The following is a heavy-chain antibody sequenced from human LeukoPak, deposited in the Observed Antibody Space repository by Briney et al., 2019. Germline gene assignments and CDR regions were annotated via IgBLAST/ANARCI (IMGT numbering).Heavy chain of an antibody. D-gene: IGHD2-15*01. J-gene: IGHJ5*02. CDR1: GFTFSSYG. Sequence: GGSLRLSCAASGFTFSSYGMHWVRQAPGKGLEWVAVISYDGSNKYYADSVKGRFTISRDNSKNTLYLQMNSLRAEDTAVYYCAKGSLWDIVVVVAAKYNWFDPWGQGTLVTVSS. CDR2: ISYDGSNK. CDR3: AKGSLWDIVVVVAAKYNWFDP. V-gene: IGHV3-30*18.